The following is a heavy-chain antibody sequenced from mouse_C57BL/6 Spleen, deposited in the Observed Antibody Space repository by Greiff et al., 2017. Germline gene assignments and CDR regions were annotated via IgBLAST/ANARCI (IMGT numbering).Heavy chain of an antibody. CDR2: IEPNSGGT. Sequence: QVQLQQPGAELVKPGASVKLSCKASGYTFTSYWMHWVKQRPGRGLEWIGRIEPNSGGTKYNEKFKSKATLTVDKPSSTAYMQLSSLTSEDSAVYYCARYPLPGAMDYWGQGTSVTVSS. J-gene: IGHJ4*01. CDR3: ARYPLPGAMDY. CDR1: GYTFTSYW. V-gene: IGHV1-72*01.